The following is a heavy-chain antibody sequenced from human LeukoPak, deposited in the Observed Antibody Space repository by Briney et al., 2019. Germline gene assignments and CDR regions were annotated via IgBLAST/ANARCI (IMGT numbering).Heavy chain of an antibody. Sequence: GESLKISCKGSGYSFTSCWISWVRQMPGKGLEWMGRIDPSDSYTNYSPSFQGHVTISADKSISTAYLQWSSLKASDTAMYYCARTPKGGYPSDVWGKGTTVTVSS. D-gene: IGHD5-18*01. CDR3: ARTPKGGYPSDV. CDR2: IDPSDSYT. J-gene: IGHJ6*04. V-gene: IGHV5-10-1*01. CDR1: GYSFTSCW.